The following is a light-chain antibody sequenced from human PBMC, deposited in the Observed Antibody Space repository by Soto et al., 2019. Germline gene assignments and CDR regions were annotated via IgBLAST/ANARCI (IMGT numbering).Light chain of an antibody. J-gene: IGLJ2*01. V-gene: IGLV2-14*03. CDR2: NVN. CDR1: SSDVGGYDH. CDR3: SSYTNTSTVV. Sequence: QSALTQVASVSGSPGQSITISCTGTSSDVGGYDHVSWYQQHPGKAPKLMIYNVNYRPSGVSNRFSGSKSGNTASLTISGLQAEDEGNYYCSSYTNTSTVVFGGGTKLTVL.